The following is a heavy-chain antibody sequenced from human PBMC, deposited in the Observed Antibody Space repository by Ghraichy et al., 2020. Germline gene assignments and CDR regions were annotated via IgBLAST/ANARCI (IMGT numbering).Heavy chain of an antibody. CDR3: ARGRRFWNDPVNY. CDR1: GYTFTSYD. V-gene: IGHV1-8*01. CDR2: MNPNSGNT. D-gene: IGHD1-1*01. J-gene: IGHJ4*02. Sequence: ASVKVSYKASGYTFTSYDINWVRQATGQGLEWMGWMNPNSGNTGYAQKFQGRVTMTRNTSISTAYMELSSLRSEDTAVYYCARGRRFWNDPVNYWGQGTLVTVSS.